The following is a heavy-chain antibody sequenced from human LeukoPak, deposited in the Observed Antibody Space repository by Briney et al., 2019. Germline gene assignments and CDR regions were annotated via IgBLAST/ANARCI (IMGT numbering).Heavy chain of an antibody. CDR3: ARLRFAGTMIANDY. J-gene: IGHJ4*02. V-gene: IGHV1-3*01. CDR1: GYTFAKYA. CDR2: INAGNGNT. D-gene: IGHD3-22*01. Sequence: ASVTVSCKASGYTFAKYAIHWVRQAPGQRLEWMGWINAGNGNTRYSQKFQGGVTITRDTSASTAYMELSSLRSEDTAVYYCARLRFAGTMIANDYWGQGTLVTVSS.